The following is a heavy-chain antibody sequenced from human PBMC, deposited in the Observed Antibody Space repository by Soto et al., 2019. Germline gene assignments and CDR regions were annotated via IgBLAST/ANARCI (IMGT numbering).Heavy chain of an antibody. D-gene: IGHD3-9*01. CDR2: ISYDGSNK. Sequence: GGSLRLSCAASGFTFSSYAMHWVRQAPGKGLEWVAVISYDGSNKYYADSLKGRFTISRDNSKNTRYLQMNSLRAEDTAVYYCARDLTYYDILTGYYMALDYWGQGTLVTVSS. CDR3: ARDLTYYDILTGYYMALDY. J-gene: IGHJ4*02. V-gene: IGHV3-30-3*01. CDR1: GFTFSSYA.